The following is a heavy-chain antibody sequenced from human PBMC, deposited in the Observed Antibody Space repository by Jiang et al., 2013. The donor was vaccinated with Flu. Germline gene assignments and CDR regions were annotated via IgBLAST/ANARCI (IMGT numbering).Heavy chain of an antibody. Sequence: GPGLVKPSETLSLTCAVSGGSINSNHWWSWVRQPPGKGRGVDWRNTIIVKYTNYNPSLKSRVTISVDKSKNQFSLKLSSVTAADTAVYYCARVPRAGTHGFDYWGQGTLVTVSS. J-gene: IGHJ4*02. V-gene: IGHV4-4*02. D-gene: IGHD6-19*01. CDR2: TIIVKYT. CDR3: ARVPRAGTHGFDY. CDR1: GGSINSNHW.